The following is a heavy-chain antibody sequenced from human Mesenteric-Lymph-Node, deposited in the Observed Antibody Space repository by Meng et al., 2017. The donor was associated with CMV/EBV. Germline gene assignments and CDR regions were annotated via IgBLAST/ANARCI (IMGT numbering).Heavy chain of an antibody. Sequence: GGSLRLSCAASGFTFDDYGMIWVRLAPGKGLEWVSGIHWNGESTDYTDSVKGRFTISRDNSKNTLFLQMDSLRAQDTAVYYCAKELRDWRPLDYWGQGTLVTVSS. V-gene: IGHV3-20*04. CDR2: IHWNGEST. J-gene: IGHJ4*02. CDR1: GFTFDDYG. CDR3: AKELRDWRPLDY. D-gene: IGHD3-9*01.